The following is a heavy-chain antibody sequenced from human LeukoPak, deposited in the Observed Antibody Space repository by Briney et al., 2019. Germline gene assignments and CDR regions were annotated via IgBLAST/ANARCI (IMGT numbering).Heavy chain of an antibody. J-gene: IGHJ5*02. CDR3: ARRVRGELGDWFDP. D-gene: IGHD1-26*01. V-gene: IGHV4-39*01. Sequence: SETLSLTCTVSGGSISSSSYYWGWIRQPPGKGLEWIGSIYYSGSTYYNPSLKSRVTISVDTSKNQFSLKLSSVTAADTAVHYCARRVRGELGDWFDPWGQGTLVTVSS. CDR2: IYYSGST. CDR1: GGSISSSSYY.